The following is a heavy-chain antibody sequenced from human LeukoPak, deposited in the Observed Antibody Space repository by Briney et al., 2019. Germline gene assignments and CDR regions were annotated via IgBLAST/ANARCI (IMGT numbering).Heavy chain of an antibody. CDR2: ISGSGGST. J-gene: IGHJ4*02. D-gene: IGHD3-10*01. Sequence: GGSLRLSCAASGFTFGSYAMSWVRQAPGKGLEWVSAISGSGGSTYYADSVKGRFTISRDNSKNTLYLQMNSLRAEDTAVYYCAKGGYGSGSYPPNTVYWGQGTLVTVSS. CDR3: AKGGYGSGSYPPNTVY. CDR1: GFTFGSYA. V-gene: IGHV3-23*01.